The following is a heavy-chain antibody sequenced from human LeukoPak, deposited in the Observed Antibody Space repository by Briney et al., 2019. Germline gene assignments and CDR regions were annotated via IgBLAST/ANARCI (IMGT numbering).Heavy chain of an antibody. CDR2: INWNGGST. V-gene: IGHV3-20*04. Sequence: GGSLRLSCAASGFTFDDYGMSWVRQAPGKGLEWVSGINWNGGSTGYADSVKGRFTISRDNAKNSLYLQMNSLSAEDTALYYCARDGTLYYDILTGYVDSFDYWGQGTLVTVSS. CDR1: GFTFDDYG. J-gene: IGHJ4*02. CDR3: ARDGTLYYDILTGYVDSFDY. D-gene: IGHD3-9*01.